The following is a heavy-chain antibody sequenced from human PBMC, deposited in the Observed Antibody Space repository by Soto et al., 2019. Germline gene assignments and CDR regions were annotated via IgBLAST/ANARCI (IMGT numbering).Heavy chain of an antibody. CDR1: GFTFSSSG. CDR3: ARDRGYYDSSGYSDY. CDR2: IWYDGSNK. Sequence: QVQLVASGGGVVQPGRSLRLSCAASGFTFSSSGMHWVRQAPGKGLEWVAVIWYDGSNKYYADSVKGRFTISRDNSKNTLYLQMNSLRAEDTAVYYCARDRGYYDSSGYSDYWGQGTLVTVSS. J-gene: IGHJ4*02. D-gene: IGHD3-22*01. V-gene: IGHV3-33*01.